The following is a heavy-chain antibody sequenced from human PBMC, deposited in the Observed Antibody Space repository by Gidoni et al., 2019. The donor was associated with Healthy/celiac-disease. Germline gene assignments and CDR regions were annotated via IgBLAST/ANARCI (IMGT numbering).Heavy chain of an antibody. CDR2: ISGSGGST. J-gene: IGHJ4*02. D-gene: IGHD4-17*01. CDR1: GFTFSSYA. V-gene: IGHV3-23*01. CDR3: AKALRVTTVTTVEQK. Sequence: EVQLLESGGGWVQPGGALRLSCAASGFTFSSYAMSWVRQAPGKGLGWVSAISGSGGSTYYADSVKGRFTISGDNSKNTLYLQMNSLRAEDTAVYYCAKALRVTTVTTVEQKWGQGTLVTVSS.